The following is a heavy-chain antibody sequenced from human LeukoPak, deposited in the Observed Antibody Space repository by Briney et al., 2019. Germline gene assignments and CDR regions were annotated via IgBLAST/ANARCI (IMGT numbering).Heavy chain of an antibody. J-gene: IGHJ2*01. Sequence: PSETPSLTCTVSGGSISSYYWSWIRQPPGKGLEWIGYIYYSGSTNYNPSLKSRVTISVDTSKNQFSLKLSSVTAADTAVYYCAAHKGPYWYFDLWGRGTLVTVSS. V-gene: IGHV4-59*01. CDR1: GGSISSYY. CDR2: IYYSGST. CDR3: AAHKGPYWYFDL.